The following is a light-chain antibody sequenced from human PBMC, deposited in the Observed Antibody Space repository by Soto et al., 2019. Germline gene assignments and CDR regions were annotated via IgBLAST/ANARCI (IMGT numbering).Light chain of an antibody. J-gene: IGKJ1*01. V-gene: IGKV3D-20*02. CDR3: QQRSNWPRT. CDR1: QSVSSSY. CDR2: GAS. Sequence: EIVLTQSPGTLSLSPGERATLTCRASQSVSSSYLAWYQQIHGQAPRILIYGASSRDTGIPDRFSGSGSGTDFTLTISRLEPEDFAVYYCQQRSNWPRTFGQGTKVDI.